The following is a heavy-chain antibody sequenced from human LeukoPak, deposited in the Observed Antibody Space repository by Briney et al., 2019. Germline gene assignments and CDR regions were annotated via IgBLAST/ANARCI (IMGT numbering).Heavy chain of an antibody. CDR1: GYTFTSYD. CDR2: MNPNSGNT. J-gene: IGHJ4*02. CDR3: ARGSCSSTSCYVFSLDFDY. Sequence: ASAKVSCKASGYTFTSYDINWVRQATGQGLEWMGWMNPNSGNTGYARKFQGRVTMTRNTSISTAYMELSSLRSEDTAVYYCARGSCSSTSCYVFSLDFDYWGQGTLVTVSS. D-gene: IGHD2-2*01. V-gene: IGHV1-8*01.